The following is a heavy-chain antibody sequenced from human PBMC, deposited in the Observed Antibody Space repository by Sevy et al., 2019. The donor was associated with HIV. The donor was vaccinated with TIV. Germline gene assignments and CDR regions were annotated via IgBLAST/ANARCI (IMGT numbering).Heavy chain of an antibody. CDR3: ARDRHYDFWSGYYSYYYYYGMDV. J-gene: IGHJ6*02. D-gene: IGHD3-3*01. CDR1: GFTFSSYA. CDR2: ISYDGSNN. V-gene: IGHV3-30-3*01. Sequence: GGSLRLSCAASGFTFSSYAMHWVRQAPGKGLEWVAVISYDGSNNYYADSVKGRFTISRDNSKNTLYLQMNSLRAEDTAVYYCARDRHYDFWSGYYSYYYYYGMDVWGQGTTVTVSS.